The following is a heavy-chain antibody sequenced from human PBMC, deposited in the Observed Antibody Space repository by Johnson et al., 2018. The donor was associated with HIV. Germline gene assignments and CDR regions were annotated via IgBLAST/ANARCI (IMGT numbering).Heavy chain of an antibody. CDR2: ISYDRNNK. CDR3: ARDMVATSSSLAFDI. J-gene: IGHJ3*02. Sequence: QVQLVESGGGVVQPGRSLRLSCAASGYTFSTYAMHWVRQAPGKGLEWVTVISYDRNNKYYADSVKGRFTVSRDNSKNTLYLQMNSLRPEDTAVYYCARDMVATSSSLAFDIWGQGTVFTVSS. V-gene: IGHV3-30*14. D-gene: IGHD6-6*01. CDR1: GYTFSTYA.